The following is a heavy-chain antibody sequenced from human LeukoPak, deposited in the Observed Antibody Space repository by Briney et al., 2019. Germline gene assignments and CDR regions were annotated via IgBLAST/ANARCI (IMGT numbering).Heavy chain of an antibody. J-gene: IGHJ6*04. V-gene: IGHV3-23*01. CDR3: AKARTNYYYYYGMDV. Sequence: GGSLRLSCAASGFTFSSYAMSWVRQAPGKGLEWVSAISGSGGSTYYADSVKGRFTISRDNSMNTLYLQMNSLRAEDTAVYYCAKARTNYYYYYGMDVWGKGTTVTVSS. CDR1: GFTFSSYA. CDR2: ISGSGGST.